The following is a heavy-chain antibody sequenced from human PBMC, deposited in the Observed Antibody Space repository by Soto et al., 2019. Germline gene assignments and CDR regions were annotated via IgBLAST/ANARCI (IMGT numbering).Heavy chain of an antibody. CDR1: GASISSSSYY. J-gene: IGHJ4*02. CDR3: ARAVQLERRWTNFDY. V-gene: IGHV4-39*01. Sequence: SETLSLTCSVSGASISSSSYYWGWIRQPPGKGLEWIGYIYYSGSTNYNPSLKSRVTISVDTSKNQFSLKLSSVTAADTAVYYCARAVQLERRWTNFDYWGQGTLVTVSS. CDR2: IYYSGST. D-gene: IGHD1-1*01.